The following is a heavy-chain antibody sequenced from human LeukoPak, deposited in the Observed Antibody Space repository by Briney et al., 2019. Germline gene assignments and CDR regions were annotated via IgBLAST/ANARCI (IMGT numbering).Heavy chain of an antibody. D-gene: IGHD3-3*01. CDR1: GGSISSGGYS. CDR3: ARDGHGSGPHRVIDP. J-gene: IGHJ5*02. Sequence: PSETLYLTCAVSGGSISSGGYSWSWIRQPPGKGLEWIGYIYHSGSTYYNPSLKSRVTISVDRSKNQFSLKLSSVTAADTAVYYCARDGHGSGPHRVIDPWGQGTLVTVSS. CDR2: IYHSGST. V-gene: IGHV4-30-2*01.